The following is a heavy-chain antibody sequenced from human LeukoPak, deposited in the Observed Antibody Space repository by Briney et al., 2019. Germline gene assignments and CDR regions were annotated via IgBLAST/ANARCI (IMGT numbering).Heavy chain of an antibody. CDR2: INSDGGST. V-gene: IGHV3-74*01. CDR1: GFTFSSEW. CDR3: AKDVGKWESLHFFDY. Sequence: SGGSLRLSCAASGFTFSSEWMHWVRQAPGRGLVWISHINSDGGSTYYADSVKGRFTISRDDSRNTLYLQMNSLRGDDTAVYYCAKDVGKWESLHFFDYWGQGTLVTVSS. J-gene: IGHJ4*02. D-gene: IGHD1-26*01.